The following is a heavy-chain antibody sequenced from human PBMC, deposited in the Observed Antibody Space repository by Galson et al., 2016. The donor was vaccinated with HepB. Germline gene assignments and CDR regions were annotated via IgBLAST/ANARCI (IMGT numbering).Heavy chain of an antibody. CDR3: AKDSYYDILTGPTYYYYGMDV. CDR2: ISYDGSNK. D-gene: IGHD3-9*01. J-gene: IGHJ6*02. CDR1: GFTFSRHG. Sequence: SLRLSCAASGFTFSRHGMHWVRQAPGKGLEWVAVISYDGSNKYYEDSVKGRFTISRDNSKNTLYLQMNSLRAEDTAVYYCAKDSYYDILTGPTYYYYGMDVWGQGTTVTVSS. V-gene: IGHV3-30*18.